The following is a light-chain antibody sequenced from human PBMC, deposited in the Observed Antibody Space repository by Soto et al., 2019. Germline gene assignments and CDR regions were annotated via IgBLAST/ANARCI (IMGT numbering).Light chain of an antibody. CDR1: QSVSSSY. CDR2: GAS. Sequence: ESVLTQSPGTLSLSPGERATLSCRASQSVSSSYLAWYQQKPGQAPRLLIYGASSRATGIPDRFSGSGSGTDFSLTISRLEPEDFAVYYCQQYGSSPPLFTFGGGTKVDIK. J-gene: IGKJ4*01. V-gene: IGKV3-20*01. CDR3: QQYGSSPPLFT.